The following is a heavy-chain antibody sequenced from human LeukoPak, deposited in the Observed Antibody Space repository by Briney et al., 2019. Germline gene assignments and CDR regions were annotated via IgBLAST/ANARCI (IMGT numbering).Heavy chain of an antibody. CDR2: ISSSSSYI. Sequence: PGGSLRLSCAASGFTFSSYSMNWVRQAPGKGLEWVSSISSSSSYIYYADSVKGRFTISRDNAKNSLYLQMNSLRAEDTAVYYCARDGRVYDYVWGSYPLDYWGQGTLVTVSS. CDR1: GFTFSSYS. CDR3: ARDGRVYDYVWGSYPLDY. J-gene: IGHJ4*02. D-gene: IGHD3-16*01. V-gene: IGHV3-21*01.